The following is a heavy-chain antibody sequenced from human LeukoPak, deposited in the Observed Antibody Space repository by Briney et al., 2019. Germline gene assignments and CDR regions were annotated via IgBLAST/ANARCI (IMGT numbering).Heavy chain of an antibody. CDR2: ISNTGNTI. J-gene: IGHJ5*02. V-gene: IGHV3-48*03. D-gene: IGHD3-9*01. CDR3: ARTAISRFFDYLPLGDNYFDP. CDR1: GFTFSRYE. Sequence: QTGGSLRLSCATSGFTFSRYEMNWVRQAPGKGLEWISYISNTGNTIYYAESVMGRFTISRDNAKNSLYLQMNDLRAEDTAIYYCARTAISRFFDYLPLGDNYFDPWGQGTLVTVSS.